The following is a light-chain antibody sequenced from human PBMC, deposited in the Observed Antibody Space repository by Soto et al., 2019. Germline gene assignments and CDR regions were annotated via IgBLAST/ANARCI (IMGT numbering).Light chain of an antibody. CDR2: KAS. CDR3: QQYNTYPWT. Sequence: DIQMTQSPSTLSASVGDRVTITCRASQSIRGWLAWYQQKPGKAPNLLIYKASSLQIGVPSRFSASRTEPEFTLTISSRQPDDFATYFCQQYNTYPWTFGQVTKVEI. V-gene: IGKV1-5*03. CDR1: QSIRGW. J-gene: IGKJ1*01.